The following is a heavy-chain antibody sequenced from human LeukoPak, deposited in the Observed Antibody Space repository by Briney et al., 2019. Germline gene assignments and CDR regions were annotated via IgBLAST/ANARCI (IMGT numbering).Heavy chain of an antibody. CDR1: GFTFNTYG. CDR2: ISHDGSNE. D-gene: IGHD6-19*01. J-gene: IGHJ4*02. Sequence: GGSLRLSCAASGFTFNTYGMHWVRQAPGKGLEWVAVISHDGSNENYADSMKGRFTISRDNSKNTLYLQMNSPTAEDTAVYYCAKVPTSGWYREFDFWGQGTLVTVSS. V-gene: IGHV3-30*18. CDR3: AKVPTSGWYREFDF.